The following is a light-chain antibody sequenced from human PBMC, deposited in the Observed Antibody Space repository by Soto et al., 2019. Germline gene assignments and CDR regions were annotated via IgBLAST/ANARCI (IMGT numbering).Light chain of an antibody. J-gene: IGLJ3*02. CDR1: NSDVGAYNY. V-gene: IGLV2-11*01. CDR2: DVS. Sequence: QSVLTQPRSVSGSPGQSVTTSCTGTNSDVGAYNYVSWYQQHPGKAPKLMLYDVSRRPSGVPDRFSGSKSGNTASLTISGLQAEDEADYYCCSYAGSYTGVFGGGTKLTVL. CDR3: CSYAGSYTGV.